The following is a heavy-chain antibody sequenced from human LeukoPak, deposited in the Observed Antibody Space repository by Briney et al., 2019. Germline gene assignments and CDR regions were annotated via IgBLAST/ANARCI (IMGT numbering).Heavy chain of an antibody. Sequence: PGGSLRLSCAASGFTFSSYWMHWVRQAPGKGLVWVSRINSDGSSTSYADSAKGRFTISRDNAKNSLYLQMNSLRAEDTAVYYCARDATYYDYVWGSYRPGIFDYWGQGTLVTVSS. J-gene: IGHJ4*02. CDR2: INSDGSST. CDR3: ARDATYYDYVWGSYRPGIFDY. V-gene: IGHV3-74*01. CDR1: GFTFSSYW. D-gene: IGHD3-16*02.